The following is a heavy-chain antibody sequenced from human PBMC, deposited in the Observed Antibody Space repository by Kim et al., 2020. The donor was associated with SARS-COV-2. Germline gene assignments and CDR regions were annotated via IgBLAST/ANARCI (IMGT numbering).Heavy chain of an antibody. V-gene: IGHV5-51*01. CDR3: ARPESDCTSSSCYGGYYFDY. Sequence: GESLKISCKGLGYSFPSYWIAWVRQMPGKGLEWMGIIYPGDSDTRYSPSFQGQVTISADQSMSTAYLQWSSLKASDTAIYYCARPESDCTSSSCYGGYYFDYWGQGTLVTVSS. D-gene: IGHD2-2*01. CDR1: GYSFPSYW. J-gene: IGHJ4*02. CDR2: IYPGDSDT.